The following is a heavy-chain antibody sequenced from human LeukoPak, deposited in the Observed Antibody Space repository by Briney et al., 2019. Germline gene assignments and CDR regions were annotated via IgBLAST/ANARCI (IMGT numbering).Heavy chain of an antibody. D-gene: IGHD1-26*01. J-gene: IGHJ4*02. Sequence: GESLKISCKGSGYSFTNYWIGWVRQMPGKGLEWMGIIYPGDSDTRYSPSFQGQVTISADKSISTAYLQWSSLKASDTAMYYCARLPDYSGSYYYFDYWGQGTLVTVSS. CDR1: GYSFTNYW. CDR2: IYPGDSDT. V-gene: IGHV5-51*01. CDR3: ARLPDYSGSYYYFDY.